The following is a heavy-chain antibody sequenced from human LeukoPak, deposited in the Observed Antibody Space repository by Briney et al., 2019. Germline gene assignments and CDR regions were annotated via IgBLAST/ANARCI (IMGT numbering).Heavy chain of an antibody. CDR3: AKDNLGATAGLSAFDI. D-gene: IGHD1-26*01. CDR2: ISGSGGST. J-gene: IGHJ3*02. V-gene: IGHV3-23*01. Sequence: GGSLRLSCAASGFTFSSYAMSWVRQAPGKGLEWVSAISGSGGSTYYADSVKGRFTISRDNSKNTLYLQMNSLRAEDTALYYCAKDNLGATAGLSAFDIWGQGTMVTVSS. CDR1: GFTFSSYA.